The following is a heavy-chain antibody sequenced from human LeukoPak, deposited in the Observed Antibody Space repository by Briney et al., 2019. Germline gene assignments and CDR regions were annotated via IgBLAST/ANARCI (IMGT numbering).Heavy chain of an antibody. CDR2: IYSGGST. CDR1: GLTVSSSY. CDR3: TRNYGGNWFDP. D-gene: IGHD4-23*01. J-gene: IGHJ5*02. Sequence: GGSLRLSCAASGLTVSSSYMSWVRQAPGKGLEWVSLIYSGGSTYYAGSVKGRFTISRDNSNNTLYLQINSLRAEDTAVYYCTRNYGGNWFDPWGQGTLVTVSS. V-gene: IGHV3-53*01.